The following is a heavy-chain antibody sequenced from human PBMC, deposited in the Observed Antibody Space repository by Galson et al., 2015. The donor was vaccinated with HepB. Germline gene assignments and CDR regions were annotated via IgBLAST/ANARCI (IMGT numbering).Heavy chain of an antibody. D-gene: IGHD3-10*01. CDR2: ISSSSTYM. CDR3: ARGHGSGSTSMDV. CDR1: GFTINTYS. J-gene: IGHJ6*02. V-gene: IGHV3-21*01. Sequence: SLRLSCAASGFTINTYSLNWVRQTPGKGLEWVSYISSSSTYMYYADSVKGRFTISRDNAENSLYLQMNSLRAEDTAVYYCARGHGSGSTSMDVWGQGTTVTVSS.